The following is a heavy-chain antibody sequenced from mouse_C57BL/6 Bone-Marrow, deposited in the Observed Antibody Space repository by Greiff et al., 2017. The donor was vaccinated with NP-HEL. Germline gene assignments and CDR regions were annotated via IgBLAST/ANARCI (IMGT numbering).Heavy chain of an antibody. Sequence: EVQLQQSGAELVRPFYSANLSCKHSLSTFTIYFINCLKHSPGQVLEWIGYIYIVNVYTESNEKFKGKATLTSDTSSSTAYMQLSSLTSEDSAIYFCATETFTYFDVWGTGTTVTVSS. CDR2: IYIVNVYT. CDR3: ATETFTYFDV. J-gene: IGHJ1*03. V-gene: IGHV1-58*01. CDR1: LSTFTIYF.